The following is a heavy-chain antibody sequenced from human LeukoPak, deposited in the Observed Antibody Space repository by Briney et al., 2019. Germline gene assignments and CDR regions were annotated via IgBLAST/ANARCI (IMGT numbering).Heavy chain of an antibody. Sequence: SETLSLTCAVYGESFSDFYWNWVRQSPRKGLEWIGEINHSGTTNYNPSLMSRVTISVDPSKNLFSLKLTSVTAADTSVYYCARGPRDTSGWWGWFDTWGQGTLVTVSS. CDR1: GESFSDFY. V-gene: IGHV4-34*01. J-gene: IGHJ5*02. CDR2: INHSGTT. CDR3: ARGPRDTSGWWGWFDT. D-gene: IGHD6-19*01.